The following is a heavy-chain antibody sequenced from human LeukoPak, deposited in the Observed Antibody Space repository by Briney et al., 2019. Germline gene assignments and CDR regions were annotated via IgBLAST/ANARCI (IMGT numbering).Heavy chain of an antibody. CDR1: GYNFISYY. Sequence: EASVKVSCKASGYNFISYYMHWVRQAPGQGLEWMGIINSSGGSTSYAQKFQDRVTMTRDTSTSTVYMELSSLKSEDTAVYYCAREDVVLVDAVRYQYYGMDVWGQGTTVTVSS. D-gene: IGHD2-8*01. CDR3: AREDVVLVDAVRYQYYGMDV. CDR2: INSSGGST. V-gene: IGHV1-46*01. J-gene: IGHJ6*02.